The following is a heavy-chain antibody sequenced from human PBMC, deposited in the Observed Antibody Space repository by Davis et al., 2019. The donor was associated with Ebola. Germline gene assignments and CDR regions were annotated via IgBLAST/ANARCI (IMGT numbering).Heavy chain of an antibody. J-gene: IGHJ4*02. CDR2: ISGRSGRT. D-gene: IGHD3-3*01. CDR3: VRGEDRRAYYDFWK. CDR1: GFTFSNYA. Sequence: GGSLRLSCAASGFTFSNYAMTWVRQAPGKGLEWVSGISGRSGRTDYADSVKGRFTISRDNAKNTLFLQMNSLRAEDTAVYYCVRGEDRRAYYDFWKWGQGTLVTVSS. V-gene: IGHV3-23*01.